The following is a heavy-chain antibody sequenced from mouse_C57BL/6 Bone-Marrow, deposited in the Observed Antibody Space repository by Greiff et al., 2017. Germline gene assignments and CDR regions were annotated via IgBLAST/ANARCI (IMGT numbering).Heavy chain of an antibody. J-gene: IGHJ2*01. CDR3: ARHYGSRGNY. Sequence: QVQLQQSGPELVKPGASVKISCKASGYAFSSSWMNWVKQRPGKGLEWIGRIYPGDGDTNYNGKFKGKATLTAEKSSSTAYMQLSSLTSEDSAVYFCARHYGSRGNYWGQGTTLTVSS. CDR1: GYAFSSSW. CDR2: IYPGDGDT. D-gene: IGHD1-1*01. V-gene: IGHV1-82*01.